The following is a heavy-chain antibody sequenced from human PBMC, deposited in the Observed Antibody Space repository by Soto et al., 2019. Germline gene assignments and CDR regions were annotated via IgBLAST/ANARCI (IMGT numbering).Heavy chain of an antibody. J-gene: IGHJ4*02. CDR2: NYYSGTT. Sequence: QVQLQEAGPGLVKPSQTLSLTCTVSGGSISRGGYYWSWIRRHPGKGLEWIGYNYYSGTTYYNPSLKSRVTRSVDTSKNSFSPKLSSVTAADTAVYYCARVSPYYDIVAGYWDYWGQGTLVTVSS. CDR3: ARVSPYYDIVAGYWDY. D-gene: IGHD3-9*01. V-gene: IGHV4-31*03. CDR1: GGSISRGGYY.